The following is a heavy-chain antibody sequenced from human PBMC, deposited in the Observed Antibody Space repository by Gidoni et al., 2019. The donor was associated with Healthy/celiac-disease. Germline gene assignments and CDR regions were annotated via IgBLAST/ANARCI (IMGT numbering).Heavy chain of an antibody. CDR3: ARQDSGYDYVWGSYPNWFDP. D-gene: IGHD3-16*01. Sequence: QLQLQESGPGLVKPSATLSLTCTVSGGSISRSRYYWGWIRQPPGKGLEWIGSIYYSVSTYYDPSLKSRVTISVDTSKNQFSLKLSSVTAADTAVYYCARQDSGYDYVWGSYPNWFDPWGQGTLVTVSS. CDR1: GGSISRSRYY. CDR2: IYYSVST. J-gene: IGHJ5*02. V-gene: IGHV4-39*01.